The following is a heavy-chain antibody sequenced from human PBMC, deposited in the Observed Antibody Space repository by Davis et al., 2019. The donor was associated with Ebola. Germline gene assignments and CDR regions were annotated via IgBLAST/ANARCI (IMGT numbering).Heavy chain of an antibody. CDR2: IYPGDSDT. Sequence: KVSCKGSGYNFANFWIGWVRQMPGKGLEWMGIIYPGDSDTRYSPSFQGQVTISADKSISTAYLQWSSLKASDTAMYYCARLRDYYDSRSYAFDIWGQGTMVTVSS. D-gene: IGHD3-22*01. CDR1: GYNFANFW. V-gene: IGHV5-51*01. CDR3: ARLRDYYDSRSYAFDI. J-gene: IGHJ3*02.